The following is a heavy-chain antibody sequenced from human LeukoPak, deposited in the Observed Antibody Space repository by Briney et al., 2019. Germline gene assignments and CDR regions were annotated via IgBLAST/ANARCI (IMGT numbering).Heavy chain of an antibody. D-gene: IGHD3-22*01. CDR3: ALLQKSGGRSGYRASGYFDY. V-gene: IGHV5-51*01. CDR2: IYPGDSDT. CDR1: GYSFTSYW. J-gene: IGHJ4*02. Sequence: KFGESLKISCKGSGYSFTSYWIGWVRQMPGKGLEWMGIIYPGDSDTRYSPSFQGQVTISADKSISTAYLQWSSLKASDTAMYYWALLQKSGGRSGYRASGYFDYWGQGTLVTVSS.